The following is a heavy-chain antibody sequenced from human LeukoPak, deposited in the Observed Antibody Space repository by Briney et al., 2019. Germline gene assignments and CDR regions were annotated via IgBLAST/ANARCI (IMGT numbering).Heavy chain of an antibody. CDR2: LDASGDNI. CDR1: GFTFSDYR. D-gene: IGHD4/OR15-4a*01. J-gene: IGHJ4*02. Sequence: PGGSLRLSCVTSGFTFSDYRMNWVRQAPGTGPQWISFLDASGDNIDYADSVRGRFTISRDNAKNSLYLHMNSLGDDDTAVYYCARGSHRGAWLIDYWGQGTLVTVSS. V-gene: IGHV3-48*02. CDR3: ARGSHRGAWLIDY.